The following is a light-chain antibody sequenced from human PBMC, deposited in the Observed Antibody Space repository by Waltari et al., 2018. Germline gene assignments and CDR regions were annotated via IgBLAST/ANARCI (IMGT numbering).Light chain of an antibody. V-gene: IGLV2-11*02. CDR2: DVS. CDR1: SSDVGGYNY. Sequence: QSALTQPRSVSGSPGQSGTISCTGTSSDVGGYNYVSWYQQHPGKAPKLMIYDVSKRPSGVPDRFSGSKSGNTASLTISGLQAEDEADYYCCSYAGSYTFALFGGGTKLTVL. J-gene: IGLJ2*01. CDR3: CSYAGSYTFAL.